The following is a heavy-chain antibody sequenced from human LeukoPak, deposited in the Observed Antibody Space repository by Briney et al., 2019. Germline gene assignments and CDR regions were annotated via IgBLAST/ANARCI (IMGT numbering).Heavy chain of an antibody. D-gene: IGHD2-21*02. CDR3: ATGIYCGGDCYSDY. CDR1: GFTFSSYA. CDR2: ISYDGSNK. Sequence: GGSLRLSCAASGFTFSSYAMHWVRQAPGKGLEWVAVISYDGSNKYYADSVKGRFTISRDNSKNTLYLQMNSLRAEDTAVYYCATGIYCGGDCYSDYWGQGTLVTVSS. V-gene: IGHV3-30*14. J-gene: IGHJ4*02.